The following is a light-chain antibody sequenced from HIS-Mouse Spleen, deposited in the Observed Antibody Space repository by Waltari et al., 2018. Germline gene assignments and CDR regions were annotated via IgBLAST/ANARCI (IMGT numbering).Light chain of an antibody. CDR3: YSTDSSGNRV. Sequence: SYELTQPPSVSVSPGQTARITCSGDALPTKYAYWYQQKSGQAPVLVIYQDSKRPAWIPERFSGSSSGTMATLTISGAQVEDEADYYCYSTDSSGNRVFGGGTKLTVL. CDR1: ALPTKY. CDR2: QDS. J-gene: IGLJ3*02. V-gene: IGLV3-10*01.